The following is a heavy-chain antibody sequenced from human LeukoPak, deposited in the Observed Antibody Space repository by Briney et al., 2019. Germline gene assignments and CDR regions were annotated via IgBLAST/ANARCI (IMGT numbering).Heavy chain of an antibody. CDR1: GYTFTGYY. Sequence: GASVKVSCKASGYTFTGYYMHWVRQAPGQGLEWMGWINPNSGGTNYAQKFQGRVTMTRDTSISTAYMELSRLRSDDTAVYYCARDVRAAAGTLRVFDYWGQGTLVTVSS. J-gene: IGHJ4*02. CDR2: INPNSGGT. D-gene: IGHD6-13*01. V-gene: IGHV1-2*02. CDR3: ARDVRAAAGTLRVFDY.